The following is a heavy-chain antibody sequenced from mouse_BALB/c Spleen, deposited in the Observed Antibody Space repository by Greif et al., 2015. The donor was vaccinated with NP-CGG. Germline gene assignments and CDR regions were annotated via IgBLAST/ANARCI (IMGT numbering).Heavy chain of an antibody. CDR2: ISYSGST. J-gene: IGHJ4*01. CDR1: GDSITSGY. CDR3: ARYEGYYYYAMDY. Sequence: VQLKESGPSLVKPSQTLSLTCSVTGDSITSGYWNWIRKFTGNKLEYMGYISYSGSTYYNPSLKSRISITRDTAKNQYYLQLNAVTTEDTATYYCARYEGYYYYAMDYWGQGTSVTVSS. V-gene: IGHV3-8*02. D-gene: IGHD2-3*01.